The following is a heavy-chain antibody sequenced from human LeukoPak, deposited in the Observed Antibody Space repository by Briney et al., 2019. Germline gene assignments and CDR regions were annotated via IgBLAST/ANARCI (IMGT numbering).Heavy chain of an antibody. Sequence: GGSLRLSCAASGFTFSSYAMSWVRQAPGKGLEWVSAVSGGGGSTYYADSVKGRFTVSRDNSKNTLDLQMNSLRAEDTAVYYCAKGGWRQQLDHWGQGTLVTVSS. CDR1: GFTFSSYA. V-gene: IGHV3-23*01. CDR3: AKGGWRQQLDH. CDR2: VSGGGGST. J-gene: IGHJ4*02. D-gene: IGHD6-13*01.